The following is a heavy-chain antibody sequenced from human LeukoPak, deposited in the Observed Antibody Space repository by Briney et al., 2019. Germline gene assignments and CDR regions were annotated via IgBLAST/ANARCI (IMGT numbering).Heavy chain of an antibody. Sequence: GGSLRLSCAASGFTVSSTYMSWVRQSPGKGLEWVSVVYKDGKMFYIDSVKGRFAISRDTSKNTVYLQMNNLRAEDTAVYYCASRHCSGGDCYFAGADPLDHWGQGTLVTVSS. CDR1: GFTVSSTY. CDR2: VYKDGKM. D-gene: IGHD2-21*01. CDR3: ASRHCSGGDCYFAGADPLDH. V-gene: IGHV3-53*01. J-gene: IGHJ4*02.